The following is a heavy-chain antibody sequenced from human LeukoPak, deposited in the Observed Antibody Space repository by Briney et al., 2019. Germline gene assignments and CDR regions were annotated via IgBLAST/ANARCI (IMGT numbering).Heavy chain of an antibody. CDR1: AYTFTSYG. CDR3: ARGIYYCSGGSCPLDY. CDR2: ISAYNGNT. V-gene: IGHV1-18*01. J-gene: IGHJ4*02. D-gene: IGHD2-15*01. Sequence: ASVKVSCKASAYTFTSYGISWVRQAPGQGLEWMGWISAYNGNTNYAQKLQGRVTVTTDTSTSTAYMELRSLRSDDTAVYYCARGIYYCSGGSCPLDYWGQGTLVTVSS.